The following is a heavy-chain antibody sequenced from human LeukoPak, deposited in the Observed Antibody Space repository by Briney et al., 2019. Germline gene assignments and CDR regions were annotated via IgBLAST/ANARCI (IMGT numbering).Heavy chain of an antibody. CDR3: AKDLTYYYDSSGYSN. V-gene: IGHV3-9*01. Sequence: PGGSLRLSCAASGFTFDDYAMHWVRHAPGKGLEWVSGISWNSGSIGYADSVKGRFTISRDNAKNSLYLQMNSLRAEDTALYYCAKDLTYYYDSSGYSNWSQGTLVTVSP. J-gene: IGHJ4*02. D-gene: IGHD3-22*01. CDR2: ISWNSGSI. CDR1: GFTFDDYA.